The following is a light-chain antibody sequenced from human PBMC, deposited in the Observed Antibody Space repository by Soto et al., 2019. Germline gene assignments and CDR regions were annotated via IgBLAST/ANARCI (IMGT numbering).Light chain of an antibody. CDR2: DVS. CDR3: CAYADTLYV. V-gene: IGLV2-11*01. CDR1: SSDVGSYKD. J-gene: IGLJ1*01. Sequence: QSALTQPRSVSGSPGQSVTISCTGTSSDVGSYKDVSWYQHHPGKVPKLMIYDVSERPSGVPDRFSGSKSGNTASLTISGLQAEDEANYYCCAYADTLYVFGTGTKVTV.